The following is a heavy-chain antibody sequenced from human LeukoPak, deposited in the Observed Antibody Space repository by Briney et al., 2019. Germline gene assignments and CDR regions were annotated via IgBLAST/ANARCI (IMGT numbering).Heavy chain of an antibody. J-gene: IGHJ5*02. CDR3: ASGSSGYDP. CDR1: GVSISNYY. D-gene: IGHD5-12*01. Sequence: SETLSLTCTVPGVSISNYYWSWIRQPAGKGLEWIGRIYSSGTTIYNPSLKSRVTMSVDTSKNQFSLKLSSVTAADTAVYFCASGSSGYDPWGQGTLVTVSS. V-gene: IGHV4-4*07. CDR2: IYSSGTT.